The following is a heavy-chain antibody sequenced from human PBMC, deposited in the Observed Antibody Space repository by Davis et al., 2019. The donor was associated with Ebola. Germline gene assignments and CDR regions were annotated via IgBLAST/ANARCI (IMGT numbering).Heavy chain of an antibody. Sequence: GGSLRLSCAASGFTFSANPMNWVCQVPGKGLEGISYTRGDGAITYADTVKGGLTISRDNAKNSLYLQMNSLRAEDTAVYYCAKNIGHSSGWYGDYWGQGTLVTVSS. J-gene: IGHJ4*02. CDR2: TRGDGAI. V-gene: IGHV3-69-1*01. D-gene: IGHD6-19*01. CDR1: GFTFSANP. CDR3: AKNIGHSSGWYGDY.